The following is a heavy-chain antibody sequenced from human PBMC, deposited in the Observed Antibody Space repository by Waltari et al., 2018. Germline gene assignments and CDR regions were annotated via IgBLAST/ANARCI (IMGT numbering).Heavy chain of an antibody. Sequence: VQLVQSGAEVKKPGASVKVSCKASGFTFSSYWMSWVRQAPGKGLEWVANIKQDGSEKYYVDSVKGRFTISRDNAKNSLYLQMNSLRAEDTAVYYCARGGGIAARYANWFDPWGQGTLVTVSS. D-gene: IGHD6-6*01. CDR2: IKQDGSEK. CDR1: GFTFSSYW. V-gene: IGHV3-7*01. J-gene: IGHJ5*02. CDR3: ARGGGIAARYANWFDP.